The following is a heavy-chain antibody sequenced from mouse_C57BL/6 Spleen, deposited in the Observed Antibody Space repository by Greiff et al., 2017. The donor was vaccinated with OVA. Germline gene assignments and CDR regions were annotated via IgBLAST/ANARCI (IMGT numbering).Heavy chain of an antibody. CDR2: IYPGSGNT. J-gene: IGHJ2*01. CDR1: GYSFTSYY. Sequence: QVQLQQSGPELVKPGASVKISCKASGYSFTSYYIHWVKQRPGQGLEWIGWIYPGSGNTKYNEKFKGKATLTEDTSSSTAYMQLSSLTSEDAAVYYCARGDYDCCGSSYYFDYWGQGTTLTVSS. CDR3: ARGDYDCCGSSYYFDY. V-gene: IGHV1-66*01. D-gene: IGHD1-1*01.